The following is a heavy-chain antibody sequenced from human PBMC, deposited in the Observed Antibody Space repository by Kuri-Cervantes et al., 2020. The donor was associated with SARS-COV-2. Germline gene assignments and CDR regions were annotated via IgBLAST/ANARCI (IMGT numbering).Heavy chain of an antibody. V-gene: IGHV1-8*03. D-gene: IGHD3-10*01. CDR3: ARGGWGTVRGVIKGNYYYYYMDV. CDR1: GYTFTSYD. J-gene: IGHJ6*03. Sequence: ASVKVSCKASGYTFTSYDINWVRQATGQGLEWMGWMNPNSGNTGYAQKFQGRVTITRNTSISTAYMELSSLRSEDTAVYYCARGGWGTVRGVIKGNYYYYYMDVWGKGTTVTVSS. CDR2: MNPNSGNT.